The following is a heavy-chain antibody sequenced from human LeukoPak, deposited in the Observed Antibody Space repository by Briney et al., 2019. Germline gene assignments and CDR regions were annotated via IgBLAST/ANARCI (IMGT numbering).Heavy chain of an antibody. CDR2: ISGSGGST. V-gene: IGHV3-23*01. Sequence: GGSPRLSCTASGFTFSSYAMSWVRQAPGKGLEWVSAISGSGGSTYYADSVKGRFTISRDNSKNTLYLQMNSLRAEDTAVYYCAKCIIRQQLEPFDYWGQGTLVTVSS. D-gene: IGHD6-13*01. CDR1: GFTFSSYA. J-gene: IGHJ4*02. CDR3: AKCIIRQQLEPFDY.